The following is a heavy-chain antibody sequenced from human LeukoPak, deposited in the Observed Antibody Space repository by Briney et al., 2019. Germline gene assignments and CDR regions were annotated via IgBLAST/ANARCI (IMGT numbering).Heavy chain of an antibody. CDR3: AKDLGYSSSWYVDS. CDR2: ISDSGANT. V-gene: IGHV3-23*01. J-gene: IGHJ4*02. CDR1: GFTFSTYA. D-gene: IGHD6-13*01. Sequence: GGSLRLSCAASGFTFSTYAMAWLRQAPRKGLEYVSAISDSGANTYYADSVKGRFTISRDNSKNTLYLQMNSLRAEDTALYYCAKDLGYSSSWYVDSWGQGTLVTVSS.